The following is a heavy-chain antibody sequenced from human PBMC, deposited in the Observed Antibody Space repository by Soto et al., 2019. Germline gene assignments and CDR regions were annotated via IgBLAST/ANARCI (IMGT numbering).Heavy chain of an antibody. J-gene: IGHJ3*02. CDR2: IKKDGSEK. D-gene: IGHD6-6*01. V-gene: IGHV3-7*03. CDR1: GFTFSSYW. Sequence: GGSLRLSCAASGFTFSSYWMSWVRQAPGKGLEWVANIKKDGSEKYYVDSVKGRFTISRDNAKNSLYLQMNSLRAEDTAVYYCARRYSSSSPHDAFDIWGQGTMVTVSS. CDR3: ARRYSSSSPHDAFDI.